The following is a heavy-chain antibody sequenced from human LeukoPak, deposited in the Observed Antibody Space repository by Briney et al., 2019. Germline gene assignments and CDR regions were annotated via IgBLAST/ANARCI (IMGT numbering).Heavy chain of an antibody. D-gene: IGHD1-1*01. CDR2: IKRDGSQK. Sequence: GGSLRLSCAAPGFSFSSNWMGWVRQAPGKGLEWVAHIKRDGSQKYYLDFVKGRFTISRDNAKNSLYLQMNSLRVEDTAVYYCARLGLEVGGPNWFDPWGQGTLVTVSS. V-gene: IGHV3-7*01. CDR1: GFSFSSNW. CDR3: ARLGLEVGGPNWFDP. J-gene: IGHJ5*02.